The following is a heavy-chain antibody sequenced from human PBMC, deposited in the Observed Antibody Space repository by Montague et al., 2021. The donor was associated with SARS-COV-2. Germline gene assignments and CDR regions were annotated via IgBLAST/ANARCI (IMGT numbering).Heavy chain of an antibody. J-gene: IGHJ4*02. CDR1: GFTFDDYA. CDR3: ARDVSYYYDSSTYYSGNFEY. CDR2: INGDGGRT. Sequence: SLRLSCAASGFTFDDYAMHWVRQVPGKGLEWVSLINGDGGRTYYADSVKGRFTISRDNSKNSLYLQMNSLRTEDTALYYCARDVSYYYDSSTYYSGNFEYWGQGTLVTVSS. D-gene: IGHD3-22*01. V-gene: IGHV3-43*02.